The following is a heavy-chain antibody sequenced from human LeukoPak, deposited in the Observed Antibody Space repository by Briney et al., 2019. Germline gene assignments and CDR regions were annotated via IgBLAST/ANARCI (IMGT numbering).Heavy chain of an antibody. D-gene: IGHD6-19*01. Sequence: PSETLSLTCTVSGYSISSGYYWGWIRQPPGKGLEWIGSIYHSGSTYYNPSLKSRVTISVDTSKNQFSLKLSSVTAADTAVYYCARDSRYSSGQENDYWGQGTLVTVSS. CDR3: ARDSRYSSGQENDY. CDR1: GYSISSGYY. V-gene: IGHV4-38-2*02. CDR2: IYHSGST. J-gene: IGHJ4*02.